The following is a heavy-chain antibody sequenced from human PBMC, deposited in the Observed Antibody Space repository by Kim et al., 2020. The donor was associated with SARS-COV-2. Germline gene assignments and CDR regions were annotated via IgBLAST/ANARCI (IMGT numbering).Heavy chain of an antibody. Sequence: ASVKVSCKASGYTFTSYDINWVRQATGQGLEWMGWMNPNSGNTGYAQKFQGRVTMTRNTSISTAYMELSSLRSEDTAVYYCARGKEPLYGMDVWGQGTTVTVSS. J-gene: IGHJ6*02. CDR3: ARGKEPLYGMDV. CDR2: MNPNSGNT. V-gene: IGHV1-8*01. CDR1: GYTFTSYD.